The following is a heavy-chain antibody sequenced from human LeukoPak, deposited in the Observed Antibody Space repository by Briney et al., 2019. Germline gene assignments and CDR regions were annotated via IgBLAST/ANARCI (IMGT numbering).Heavy chain of an antibody. CDR3: AMGRSSSWYYYYYVDV. D-gene: IGHD6-13*01. J-gene: IGHJ6*03. V-gene: IGHV3-33*01. Sequence: PGRSLRLSCAASGFTFSSYGMHWVRQAPGKGLEWVAVIWYDGSNKYYADSVKGRFTISRDNSKNTLYLQMNSLRAEDTAVDYCAMGRSSSWYYYYYVDVWGKGTTVTVSS. CDR2: IWYDGSNK. CDR1: GFTFSSYG.